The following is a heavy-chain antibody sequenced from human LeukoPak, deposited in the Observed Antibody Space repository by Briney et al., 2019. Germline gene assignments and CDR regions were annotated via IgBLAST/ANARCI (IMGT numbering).Heavy chain of an antibody. D-gene: IGHD3-22*01. Sequence: ASVKVSCKASGYTFTSYYMHWVRQAPGQGLEWMGIINPSVGSTSYAQKLQGRVTMTRDTSTSTVYMELSSLRSEDTAVYYCARGQSNYYDSSGPYYYGMDVWGQGTTVTVSS. CDR1: GYTFTSYY. J-gene: IGHJ6*02. CDR3: ARGQSNYYDSSGPYYYGMDV. CDR2: INPSVGST. V-gene: IGHV1-46*01.